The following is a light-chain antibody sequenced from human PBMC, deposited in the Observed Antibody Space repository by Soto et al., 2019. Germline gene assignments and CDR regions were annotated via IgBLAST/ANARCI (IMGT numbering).Light chain of an antibody. Sequence: EIVLTQSPATLSVSPGERVTLSCRASEGVEINLAVYQQIPGEAPSLLIYGASTRASDMPGSFGGRGCGTDFTLTISDVEAEDFAVYCCQQYSSSGTFSQGTKVDIK. CDR1: EGVEIN. V-gene: IGKV3-15*01. CDR3: QQYSSSGT. J-gene: IGKJ1*01. CDR2: GAS.